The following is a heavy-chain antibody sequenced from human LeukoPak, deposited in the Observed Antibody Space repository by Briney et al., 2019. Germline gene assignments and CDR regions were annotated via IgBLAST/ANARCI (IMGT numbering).Heavy chain of an antibody. Sequence: PSETLSLTCTVSGGSISSYYWSWIRQPAGKGLEWIGRIYTSGSTNYNPSLKSRVTMSVDTSKNQFSLKLSSVTAADTAVYYCAREYCGGDCYPLHGYFDLWGRGTLVTVSS. V-gene: IGHV4-4*07. CDR3: AREYCGGDCYPLHGYFDL. CDR2: IYTSGST. D-gene: IGHD2-21*01. J-gene: IGHJ2*01. CDR1: GGSISSYY.